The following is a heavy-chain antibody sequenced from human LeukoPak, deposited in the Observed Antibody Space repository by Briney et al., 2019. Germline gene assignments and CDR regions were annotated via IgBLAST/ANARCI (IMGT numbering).Heavy chain of an antibody. CDR2: ISSSGSTV. CDR3: ARGRGPYGWFDP. D-gene: IGHD3-10*01. J-gene: IGHJ5*02. Sequence: PGGSLRLSCAATEFTFSSHGMLWVRQAPGKGLEWVSYISSSGSTVYYADSVKGRFTISRDNAKNTLYLQMNGLRVEDTAEYYCARGRGPYGWFDPWGQGTLVTVSS. V-gene: IGHV3-48*04. CDR1: EFTFSSHG.